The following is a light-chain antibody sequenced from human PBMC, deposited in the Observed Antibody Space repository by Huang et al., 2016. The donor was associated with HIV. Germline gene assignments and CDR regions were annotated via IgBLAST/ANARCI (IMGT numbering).Light chain of an antibody. CDR3: QQYGSSPPT. CDR1: QSVSSSY. J-gene: IGKJ1*01. Sequence: EIVLTQSPGTLSLSPGERATLSCRAIQSVSSSYLAWYQPKPGQAPRLLIYGASSRATAIPDRFSGSWSGTDFTLTIGRLEPEDFAVYYCQQYGSSPPTFGQGTKVEIK. V-gene: IGKV3-20*01. CDR2: GAS.